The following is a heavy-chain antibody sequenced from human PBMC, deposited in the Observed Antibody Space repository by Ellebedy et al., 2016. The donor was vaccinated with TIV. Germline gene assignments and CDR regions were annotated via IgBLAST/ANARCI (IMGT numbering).Heavy chain of an antibody. J-gene: IGHJ4*02. V-gene: IGHV1-69*05. CDR1: GGTFSSYA. CDR2: IIPIFGTA. Sequence: SVKVSCXASGGTFSSYAISWVRQAPGQGLEWMGGIIPIFGTANYAQKFQGRVTITRDTSASTAYMELSSLRSEDTAVYYCARWDYYGSGSYYNVWGQGTLVTVSS. CDR3: ARWDYYGSGSYYNV. D-gene: IGHD3-10*01.